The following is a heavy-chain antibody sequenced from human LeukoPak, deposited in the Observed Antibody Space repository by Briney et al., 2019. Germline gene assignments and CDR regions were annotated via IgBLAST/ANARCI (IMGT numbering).Heavy chain of an antibody. CDR1: GGSFSGYY. CDR3: AGVPFATGTTRDYYYYMDV. Sequence: PSETLSLTCAVYGGSFSGYYWSWIRQPPGKGLEWIGEINHSGSTNYNPSLKSRVTISVDTSKNQFSLKLSSVTAADTAVYYCAGVPFATGTTRDYYYYMDVWGKGTTVTVSS. J-gene: IGHJ6*03. D-gene: IGHD1-1*01. V-gene: IGHV4-34*01. CDR2: INHSGST.